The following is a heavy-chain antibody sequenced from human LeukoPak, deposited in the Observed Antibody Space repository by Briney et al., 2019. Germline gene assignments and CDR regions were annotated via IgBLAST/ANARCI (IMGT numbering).Heavy chain of an antibody. D-gene: IGHD3-22*01. CDR1: GFTFSSYS. CDR3: ARGGDTMIVEIQYFHH. Sequence: PGGSLRLSCAASGFTFSSYSMNWVRQAPGKGLEWVSSISSSSSYIYYADSVKGRFTISRDNAKNSLYLQMNSLRAEDTAVYYCARGGDTMIVEIQYFHHWGQGTLVTVSS. V-gene: IGHV3-21*01. J-gene: IGHJ1*01. CDR2: ISSSSSYI.